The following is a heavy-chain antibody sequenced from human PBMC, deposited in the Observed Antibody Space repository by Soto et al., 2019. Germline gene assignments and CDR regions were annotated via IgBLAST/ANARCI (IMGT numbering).Heavy chain of an antibody. V-gene: IGHV1-69*01. CDR3: ARGWGYDSNDYYYAY. CDR1: GGTFSRHA. J-gene: IGHJ4*02. CDR2: IITIFGTA. D-gene: IGHD3-22*01. Sequence: QVQLVQSGAEVRNPGSSVKVSCKASGGTFSRHAISWVRQAPGQGLEWMGGIITIFGTANHAQKFQGRVTIIADESTSTVYMELSSLRSEDTAMYYCARGWGYDSNDYYYAYWGQGTLVIVSS.